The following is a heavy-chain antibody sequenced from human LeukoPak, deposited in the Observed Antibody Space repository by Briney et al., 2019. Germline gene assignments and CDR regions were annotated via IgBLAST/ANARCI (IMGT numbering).Heavy chain of an antibody. CDR2: IYYSGST. Sequence: SETLSLTCTVSGGSISSSSYYWGWIRQPPGKGLEWIGSIYYSGSTYYNPSLKSRVTISVDTSKNQFSLKLSSVTAADTAVYYCARDLRTYYYDSSGYHGLDYWGQGTLVTVSS. CDR3: ARDLRTYYYDSSGYHGLDY. V-gene: IGHV4-39*07. J-gene: IGHJ4*02. D-gene: IGHD3-22*01. CDR1: GGSISSSSYY.